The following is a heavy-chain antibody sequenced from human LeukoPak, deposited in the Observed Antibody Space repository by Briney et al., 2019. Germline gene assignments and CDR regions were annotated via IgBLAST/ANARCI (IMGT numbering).Heavy chain of an antibody. Sequence: GGSLRLSCAASGFTFSDYYMSWIRQAPGKGLEWVSYISSSGSTKDYADSVKGRFTISRDNAKNSLYLQMNSLRAEDTAIYYCGRPLSSLKPDYWGKATLVTVSS. D-gene: IGHD2/OR15-2a*01. CDR2: ISSSGSTK. J-gene: IGHJ4*02. V-gene: IGHV3-11*01. CDR1: GFTFSDYY. CDR3: GRPLSSLKPDY.